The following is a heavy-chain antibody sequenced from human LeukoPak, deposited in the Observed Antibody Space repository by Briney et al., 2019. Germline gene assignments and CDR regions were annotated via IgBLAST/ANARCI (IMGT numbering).Heavy chain of an antibody. V-gene: IGHV4-34*01. CDR1: GGSFSGYY. D-gene: IGHD6-19*01. CDR3: ATSGWYLLPGVY. J-gene: IGHJ4*02. CDR2: INHSGST. Sequence: SETLSLTCAVYGGSFSGYYWSWIRQPPGKGLEWIGEINHSGSTNYNPSLKSRVTISVGTSKNQFSLKLSSVTAADTAVYYCATSGWYLLPGVYWGQGTLVTVSS.